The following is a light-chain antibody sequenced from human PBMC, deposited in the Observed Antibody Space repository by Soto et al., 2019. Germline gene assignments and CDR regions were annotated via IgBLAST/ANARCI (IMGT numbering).Light chain of an antibody. CDR3: QQYNTYST. V-gene: IGKV1-5*01. CDR1: HSINDW. CDR2: DAS. Sequence: DNPLTQSPSSLSATVGDRVAITCRARHSINDWLAWYQQKPGKAPQALIYDASSLKSGVPSRFSGNGSGTEFTLTISSLQPDDFATYYCQQYNTYSTFGQGTRLEIK. J-gene: IGKJ5*01.